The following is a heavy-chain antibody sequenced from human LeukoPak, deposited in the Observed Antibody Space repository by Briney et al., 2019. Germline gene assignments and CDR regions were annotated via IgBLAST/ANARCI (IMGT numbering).Heavy chain of an antibody. D-gene: IGHD7-27*01. CDR1: GGSFSGYY. V-gene: IGHV4-34*01. Sequence: SETQSLTCAVYGGSFSGYYWSWIRQPPGKGLEWIGEINHSGSTNYNPSLKSRVTISVDTSKNQFSLKLSSVTAADTAVYYCARAAAGDSDYWGQGTLVTVSS. CDR2: INHSGST. CDR3: ARAAAGDSDY. J-gene: IGHJ4*02.